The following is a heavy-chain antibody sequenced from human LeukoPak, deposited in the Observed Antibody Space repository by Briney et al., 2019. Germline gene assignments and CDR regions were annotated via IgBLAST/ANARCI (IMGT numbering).Heavy chain of an antibody. J-gene: IGHJ6*02. D-gene: IGHD6-25*01. CDR2: IYSGGST. CDR3: ARVPLKGGHYGMDV. CDR1: GFTVSSNY. V-gene: IGHV3-66*01. Sequence: GGSLRLSCAASGFTVSSNYMSWVRQAPGKGLEWVSVIYSGGSTYYADSVKGRFTISRDNSKNTLYLQMNSLRAEDTAVYYCARVPLKGGHYGMDVWGQGTTVTVSS.